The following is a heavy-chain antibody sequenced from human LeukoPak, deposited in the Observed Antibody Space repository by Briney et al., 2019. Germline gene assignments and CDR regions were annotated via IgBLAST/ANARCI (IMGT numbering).Heavy chain of an antibody. Sequence: PGGSLRLSCAASGFTFSSYGMHWVRQAPGKGLEWVAVISYDGSNKYYADSVKGRFTISRDNSKNTLYLQMNSLRAEDTAVYYCAKDVDDSNGMDVWGQGTTVTVSS. V-gene: IGHV3-30*18. CDR3: AKDVDDSNGMDV. J-gene: IGHJ6*02. D-gene: IGHD3-22*01. CDR2: ISYDGSNK. CDR1: GFTFSSYG.